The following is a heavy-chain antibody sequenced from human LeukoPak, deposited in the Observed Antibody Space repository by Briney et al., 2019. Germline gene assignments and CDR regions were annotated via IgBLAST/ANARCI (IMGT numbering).Heavy chain of an antibody. CDR2: INPSGGST. J-gene: IGHJ4*02. Sequence: GASVKVSCKASGYTFTTYYMHWVRQAPGQGLEWMGIINPSGGSTSYAQKFQGRVTMTRDMSTSTVYMELSNLRSEDTAVYYCARDHVTNSERKEGDPAGLGYWGQGTLVTVPS. CDR1: GYTFTTYY. V-gene: IGHV1-46*01. CDR3: ARDHVTNSERKEGDPAGLGY. D-gene: IGHD2-8*01.